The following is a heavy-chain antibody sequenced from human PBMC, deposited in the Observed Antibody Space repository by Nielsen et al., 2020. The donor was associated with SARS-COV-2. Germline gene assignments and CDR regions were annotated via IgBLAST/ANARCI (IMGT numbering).Heavy chain of an antibody. V-gene: IGHV3-21*01. CDR3: TRGFYSQSDC. CDR2: ISGDSYYI. Sequence: GESLKISCAGSGFTFSNYSMNWVRQAPGKGLEWVASISGDSYYIYHSDSVKGRFTVSRDNGKNSLYLQMSSLRSEDTALYYCTRGFYSQSDCWGQGTLVTVSS. D-gene: IGHD2-15*01. CDR1: GFTFSNYS. J-gene: IGHJ4*02.